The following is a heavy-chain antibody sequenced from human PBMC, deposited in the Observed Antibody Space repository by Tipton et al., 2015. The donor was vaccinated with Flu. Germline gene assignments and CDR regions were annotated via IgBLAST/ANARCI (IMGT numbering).Heavy chain of an antibody. CDR2: INKDGSET. J-gene: IGHJ4*02. V-gene: IGHV3-7*01. D-gene: IGHD2-2*01. CDR1: GFIFSSYW. Sequence: SLRLSCAASGFIFSSYWMSWVRQAPGKGLEWVASINKDGSETYYVDSVKGRFTISRDNAKNSLFLQMNSLRGEDTGVYYCARKVPAAMGYWGQGTLVTVSS. CDR3: ARKVPAAMGY.